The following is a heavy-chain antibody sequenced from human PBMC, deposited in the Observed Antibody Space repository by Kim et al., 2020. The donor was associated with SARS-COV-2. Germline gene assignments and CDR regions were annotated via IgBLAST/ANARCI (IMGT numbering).Heavy chain of an antibody. J-gene: IGHJ4*02. CDR3: AKDNESMVRGVIIY. Sequence: ADSVKGRFTSARDNAKNSLYLQMNSLRAEDTALYYCAKDNESMVRGVIIYWGQGTLVTVSS. V-gene: IGHV3-9*01. D-gene: IGHD3-10*01.